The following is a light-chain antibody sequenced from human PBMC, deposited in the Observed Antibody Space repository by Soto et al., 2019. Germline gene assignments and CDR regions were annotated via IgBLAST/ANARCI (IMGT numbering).Light chain of an antibody. J-gene: IGKJ4*01. CDR1: QTVSRY. Sequence: VLTQTPATLSLSPGERATLSCRASQTVSRYVAWYQQKPGQAPRLLIYDASNRATGITAMFSGSGSRTYSPLTISSLEAEDFADYYCQQRSTWPFLTFGGGTTVEI. V-gene: IGKV3-11*01. CDR2: DAS. CDR3: QQRSTWPFLT.